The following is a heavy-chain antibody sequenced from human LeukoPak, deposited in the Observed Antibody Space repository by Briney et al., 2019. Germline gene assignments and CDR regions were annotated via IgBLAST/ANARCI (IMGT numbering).Heavy chain of an antibody. V-gene: IGHV4-59*08. J-gene: IGHJ4*02. CDR3: ARHQPAYDSSGYLDY. CDR1: GGSISSYY. Sequence: SETLSLTCTVSGGSISSYYWSWIRQPPGKGLEWIGYIYYSGNTNYNYNPSLKSRVTISVDTSKNQFSLKLSSVTAADTAVYYCARHQPAYDSSGYLDYWGQGTLVTVSS. D-gene: IGHD3-22*01. CDR2: IYYSGNT.